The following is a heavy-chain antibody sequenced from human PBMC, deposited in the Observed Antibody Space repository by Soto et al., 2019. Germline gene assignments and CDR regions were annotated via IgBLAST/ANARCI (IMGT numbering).Heavy chain of an antibody. Sequence: SETLSLTCTVSGGSISIYYWSWIRHPPGKGLEWIGYIYYSGSTNYNLSLKSRVTISVDTSKNQFSLKLSSVTAADTAVYYCARDDSSGYYFPTFDYWGQGTLVTVSS. CDR2: IYYSGST. CDR3: ARDDSSGYYFPTFDY. CDR1: GGSISIYY. D-gene: IGHD3-22*01. V-gene: IGHV4-59*01. J-gene: IGHJ4*02.